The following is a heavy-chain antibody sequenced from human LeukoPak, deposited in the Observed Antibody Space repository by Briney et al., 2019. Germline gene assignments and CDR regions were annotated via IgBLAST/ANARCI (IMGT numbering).Heavy chain of an antibody. CDR2: IYYSGST. D-gene: IGHD2-15*01. Sequence: SETLSLTCTVSGGSISSSSYYWSWIRQPPGKGLEWIGYIYYSGSTNYNPSLKSRVTISVDTSKNQFSLKLSSVTAADTAVYYCARGRYCSGGSCYPHYHGYFDYWGQGTLVTVSS. CDR1: GGSISSSSYY. CDR3: ARGRYCSGGSCYPHYHGYFDY. J-gene: IGHJ4*02. V-gene: IGHV4-61*01.